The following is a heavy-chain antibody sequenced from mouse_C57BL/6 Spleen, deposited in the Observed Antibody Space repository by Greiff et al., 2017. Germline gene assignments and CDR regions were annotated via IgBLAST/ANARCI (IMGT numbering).Heavy chain of an antibody. V-gene: IGHV5-4*01. CDR3: ARDGTGTKFAY. D-gene: IGHD4-1*01. J-gene: IGHJ3*01. CDR2: ISDGGSYT. CDR1: GFTFSSYA. Sequence: LVESGGGLVKPGGSLKLSCAASGFTFSSYAMSWVRQTPEKRLEWVATISDGGSYTYYPDNVKGRFTISRDNAKNNLYLQMSHLKSEDTAMYYCARDGTGTKFAYWGQGTLVTVSA.